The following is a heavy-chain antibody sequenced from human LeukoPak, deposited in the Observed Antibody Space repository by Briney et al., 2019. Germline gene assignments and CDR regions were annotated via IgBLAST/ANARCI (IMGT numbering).Heavy chain of an antibody. CDR1: GFTFNNYG. CDR3: AREQVTSFDY. Sequence: GGSLRLSCAASGFTFNNYGMNWVRQAPGKGLEWVSSISSSSSYIYYADSVKGRFTISRDNAKNSLYLQMHSLRAEDTAVYYCAREQVTSFDYWGQGTLVTVSS. V-gene: IGHV3-21*01. D-gene: IGHD4-17*01. J-gene: IGHJ4*02. CDR2: ISSSSSYI.